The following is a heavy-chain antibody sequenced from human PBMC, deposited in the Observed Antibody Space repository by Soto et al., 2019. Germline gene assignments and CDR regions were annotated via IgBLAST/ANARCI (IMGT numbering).Heavy chain of an antibody. V-gene: IGHV4-31*03. Sequence: SETLSLTYTVSGGSISSGGYYWSWIRQHPGKGLEWIGYIYYSGSTYYNPSLKSRVTISVDTSKNQFSLKLSSVTAADTAVYYCAASCAACGEFNSYGMDVWGQGTTVTVSS. CDR1: GGSISSGGYY. CDR3: AASCAACGEFNSYGMDV. J-gene: IGHJ6*02. D-gene: IGHD4-17*01. CDR2: IYYSGST.